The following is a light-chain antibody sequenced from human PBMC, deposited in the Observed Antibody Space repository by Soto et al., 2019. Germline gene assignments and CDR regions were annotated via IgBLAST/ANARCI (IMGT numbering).Light chain of an antibody. CDR3: QQRSNWPPWT. J-gene: IGKJ1*01. Sequence: EIVLTQSPATLSLSPGERATLSCRASQSVSSYLAWYQQKPGQAPRLLIYDASNRATGIPARFSGSGSGTDFTLTISSLEPEDVAVYYCQQRSNWPPWTFGQGPKVEIK. CDR1: QSVSSY. CDR2: DAS. V-gene: IGKV3-11*01.